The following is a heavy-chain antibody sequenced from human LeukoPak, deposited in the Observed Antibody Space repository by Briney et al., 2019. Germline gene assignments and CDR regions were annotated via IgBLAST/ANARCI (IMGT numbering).Heavy chain of an antibody. V-gene: IGHV3-30*18. CDR3: AKAYGYSYGNDAFDI. Sequence: GSLRLSCAASGFTFSSYGMHWVRQAPGKGLEWVAVISYDGSNKYYADSVKGRFTISRDNSKNTLYLQMNSLRAEDTAVYYCAKAYGYSYGNDAFDIWGQGTMVTVSS. CDR2: ISYDGSNK. CDR1: GFTFSSYG. D-gene: IGHD5-18*01. J-gene: IGHJ3*02.